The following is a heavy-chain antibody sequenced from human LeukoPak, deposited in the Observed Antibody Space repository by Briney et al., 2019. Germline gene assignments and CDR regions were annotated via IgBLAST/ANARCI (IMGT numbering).Heavy chain of an antibody. J-gene: IGHJ3*02. CDR2: IWHAGNNK. CDR3: ARGWGSSIYASAFDI. V-gene: IGHV3-33*01. CDR1: GFTFSSYG. D-gene: IGHD2-2*01. Sequence: GTSLRLSCAASGFTFSSYGMHWVRQAPGKGLEWVALIWHAGNNKKYVDSVKGRITISRDNSKNTLYLEMNSLRAEDTAVYYCARGWGSSIYASAFDIWGQGTMVTISS.